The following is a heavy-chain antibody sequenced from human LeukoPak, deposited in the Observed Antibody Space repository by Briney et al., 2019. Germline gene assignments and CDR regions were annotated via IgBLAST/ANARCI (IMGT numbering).Heavy chain of an antibody. D-gene: IGHD1/OR15-1a*01. CDR1: GGSISSSTYY. CDR3: ARETTPPHTFFDY. Sequence: SETLSLTCTVSGGSISSSTYYWDWIRQPPGKGLEWIGSIYYSGSTYYNPSLKSRVTISVDTSKSQFSLKLTSVTAADTAVYYCARETTPPHTFFDYWGQGTLVTVSS. J-gene: IGHJ4*02. V-gene: IGHV4-39*07. CDR2: IYYSGST.